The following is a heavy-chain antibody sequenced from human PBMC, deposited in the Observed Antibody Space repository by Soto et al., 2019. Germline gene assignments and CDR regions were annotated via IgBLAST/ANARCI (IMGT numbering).Heavy chain of an antibody. V-gene: IGHV3-30*18. CDR2: ISFDGSKK. J-gene: IGHJ4*02. CDR1: GFTFSRYG. CDR3: AKEAGSVTLDF. D-gene: IGHD4-4*01. Sequence: QVQLVESGGGVVQPGRSLRLSCAASGFTFSRYGTHWVRQAPGKGLEWVAVISFDGSKKYYAESVTGRFTISRDNSKNTLYLQVNSLRAEDTAVYYCAKEAGSVTLDFWGQGTLVTVSS.